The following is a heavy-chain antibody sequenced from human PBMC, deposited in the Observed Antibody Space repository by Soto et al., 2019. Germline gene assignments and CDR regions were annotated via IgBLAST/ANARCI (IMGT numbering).Heavy chain of an antibody. V-gene: IGHV3-48*02. CDR1: GFTFSSYS. CDR2: ISSSSTI. D-gene: IGHD1-7*01. CDR3: ARDARTGTTPVGY. J-gene: IGHJ4*02. Sequence: PGESLRLSCAASGFTFSSYSMNWVRQAPGKGLEWVSYISSSSTIYYADSVKGRFTISRDNAKNSLYLQMNSLRDEDTAVYYCARDARTGTTPVGYWGQGTLVTVSS.